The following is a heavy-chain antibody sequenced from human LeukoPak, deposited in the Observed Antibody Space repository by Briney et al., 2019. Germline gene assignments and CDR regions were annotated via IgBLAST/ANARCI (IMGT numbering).Heavy chain of an antibody. J-gene: IGHJ3*02. CDR3: ARAGAYSSGYSLFAFDI. CDR2: INAGNGNT. CDR1: GYTFTSYA. V-gene: IGHV1-3*01. Sequence: ASVKVSCKASGYTFTSYAMHWVRQAPGQRLEWMGWINAGNGNTKYSQEFQGRVTITRDTSASTAYMELSSLRSEDTAVYYCARAGAYSSGYSLFAFDIRGQGTMVTVSS. D-gene: IGHD3-22*01.